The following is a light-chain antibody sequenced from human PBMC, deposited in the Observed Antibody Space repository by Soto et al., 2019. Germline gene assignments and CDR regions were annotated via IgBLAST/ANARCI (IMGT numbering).Light chain of an antibody. J-gene: IGLJ1*01. CDR1: SSNIGNNY. CDR2: DNN. CDR3: GTWDSSLSGLYV. V-gene: IGLV1-51*01. Sequence: QSVLTQPPSVSAAPGQKVTISCSGSSSNIGNNYVSWYQQLPGTVPKLLIYDNNKRPSGIPDRFSGSKSGTSATLDITGLQTGDEADYYCGTWDSSLSGLYVFGTGTKVTVL.